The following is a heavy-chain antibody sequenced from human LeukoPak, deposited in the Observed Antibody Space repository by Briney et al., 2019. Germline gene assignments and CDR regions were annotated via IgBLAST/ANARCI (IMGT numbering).Heavy chain of an antibody. Sequence: PGGSLRLSCAASGFTFSSYWMHWVRQAPGKGLVWVSRINSDGSSTRYADSVKGRFTISRDSSKNTLFLQMNRLRPEDAAVYYCAKAPVTTCRGAYCYPFDYWGQGTLVTVSS. D-gene: IGHD2-21*01. CDR1: GFTFSSYW. CDR2: INSDGSST. V-gene: IGHV3-74*01. CDR3: AKAPVTTCRGAYCYPFDY. J-gene: IGHJ4*02.